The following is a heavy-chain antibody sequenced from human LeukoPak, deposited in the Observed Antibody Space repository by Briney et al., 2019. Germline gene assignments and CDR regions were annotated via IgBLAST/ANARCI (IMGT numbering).Heavy chain of an antibody. CDR3: GRGKSPAAVDD. CDR1: GFVFSDYY. CDR2: INGDGSNV. V-gene: IGHV3-74*01. Sequence: GGSLRLSCAASGFVFSDYYMHWVRQAPGKGLVWVSHINGDGSNVNYADSVKGRFTISRDNAKNTLYLQMNSLRVEDTALYYCGRGKSPAAVDDWGQGTLVTAPS. D-gene: IGHD2-2*01. J-gene: IGHJ4*02.